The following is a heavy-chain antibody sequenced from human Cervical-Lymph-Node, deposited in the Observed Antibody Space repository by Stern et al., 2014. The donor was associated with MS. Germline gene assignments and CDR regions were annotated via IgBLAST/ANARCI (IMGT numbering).Heavy chain of an antibody. J-gene: IGHJ3*02. CDR2: ITSGSTYI. D-gene: IGHD3-16*01. Sequence: EVQLEESGGGLVKPGGSLRLSCAASGFTFSTYSMNWVRQAPGKGLEWVSSITSGSTYIYYADSVKGRFTISRDNAKNSLYLQMNSLRAEDTALYSCARDALNVRGTFDIWGQGTIVSVSS. V-gene: IGHV3-21*01. CDR3: ARDALNVRGTFDI. CDR1: GFTFSTYS.